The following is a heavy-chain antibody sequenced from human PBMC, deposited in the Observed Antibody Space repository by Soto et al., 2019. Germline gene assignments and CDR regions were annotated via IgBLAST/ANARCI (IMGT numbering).Heavy chain of an antibody. D-gene: IGHD4-17*01. Sequence: EVQLVESGGGLVQSGGSLRLSCVASEFTFSSYSMTWVRQAPGKGLEWVSYISGSSDTINYADSVKGQSTISRDNAKNSLYLRMNSLRDEDTAVYYCARLTYGDFDYWGQGTLVTVSS. CDR3: ARLTYGDFDY. V-gene: IGHV3-48*02. J-gene: IGHJ4*02. CDR1: EFTFSSYS. CDR2: ISGSSDTI.